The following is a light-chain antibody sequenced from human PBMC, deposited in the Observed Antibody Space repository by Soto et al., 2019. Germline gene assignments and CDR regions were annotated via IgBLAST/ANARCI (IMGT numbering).Light chain of an antibody. CDR1: QSISSY. J-gene: IGKJ1*01. Sequence: DIQMTQSPSSLSASVGDRVTITCRASQSISSYLNWYQQKPGKAPKLRIYAASSLQSGVPSRFSGSGSGTDFTLTISSLQPEDFATYYCQQSYSTPQTFGQGTKVDIK. CDR2: AAS. V-gene: IGKV1-39*01. CDR3: QQSYSTPQT.